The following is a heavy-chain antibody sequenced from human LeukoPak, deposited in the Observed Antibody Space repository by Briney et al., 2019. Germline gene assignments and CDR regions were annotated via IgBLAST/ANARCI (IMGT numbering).Heavy chain of an antibody. V-gene: IGHV4-39*07. CDR3: ARGVKKGYSYGSFSLRLWFDP. CDR1: GGSISSSSYY. CDR2: IYYSGST. J-gene: IGHJ5*02. Sequence: SETLSLTCTVSGGSISSSSYYWGWIRQPPGKGLEWIGSIYYSGSTYYNPSLKSRVTISVDTSKNQFSLKLSSVTAADTAVYYCARGVKKGYSYGSFSLRLWFDPWGQGTLVTVSS. D-gene: IGHD5-18*01.